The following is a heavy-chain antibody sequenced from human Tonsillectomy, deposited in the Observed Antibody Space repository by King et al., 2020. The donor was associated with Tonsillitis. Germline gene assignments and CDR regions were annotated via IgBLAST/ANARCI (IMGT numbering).Heavy chain of an antibody. Sequence: QLVQSGAEVKKPGASVKVSCKVSGYTLTELSMHWVRQAPGQGLEWMGGFDPEDGETIYAQKFQGRVTMTEDTSTDTAYMELSSLRSEDTAVYYCATSSVYCSGGSCYPYFDYWGQGTLVTVSS. D-gene: IGHD2-15*01. J-gene: IGHJ4*02. V-gene: IGHV1-24*01. CDR1: GYTLTELS. CDR2: FDPEDGET. CDR3: ATSSVYCSGGSCYPYFDY.